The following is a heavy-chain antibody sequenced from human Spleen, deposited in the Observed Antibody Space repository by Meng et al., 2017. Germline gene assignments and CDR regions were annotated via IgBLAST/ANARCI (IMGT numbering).Heavy chain of an antibody. CDR2: INAGKGNI. Sequence: QVQFVQSGAEVKKPGASVKVSCKASGYTFANYPVHWVRQAPGQRLEWMGWINAGKGNIKYSQKFQGRITITGATYATTAYMELSSLRSEDTAVYYCAREKSPGHFDYWGQGTLVTVSS. J-gene: IGHJ4*02. CDR1: GYTFANYP. V-gene: IGHV1-3*01. CDR3: AREKSPGHFDY.